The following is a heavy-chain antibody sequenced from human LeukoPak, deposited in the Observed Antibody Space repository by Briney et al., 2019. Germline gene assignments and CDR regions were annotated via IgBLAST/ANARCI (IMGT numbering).Heavy chain of an antibody. J-gene: IGHJ6*03. CDR1: GFTFSSYV. CDR3: ARVIAARERAWFGELRLYYYSYIDV. D-gene: IGHD3-10*01. Sequence: GGSLRLSCAASGFTFSSYVMHWVRQAPGKGLEWVAIISYDGSTEYYADSVKGRFTISRDNSKNTLYLQVNSLRAEDTAVYYCARVIAARERAWFGELRLYYYSYIDVWGKGTTVTISS. V-gene: IGHV3-30*14. CDR2: ISYDGSTE.